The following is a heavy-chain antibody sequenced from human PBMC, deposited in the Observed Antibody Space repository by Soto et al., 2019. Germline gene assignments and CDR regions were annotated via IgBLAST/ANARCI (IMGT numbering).Heavy chain of an antibody. J-gene: IGHJ5*02. CDR2: IYPIESDA. CDR3: VRNGRSGGSSYSGWFDP. Sequence: GESLRIWCKASGDTFANYWIVWVRQMPGKGLELMGIIYPIESDARYSPSFQGQVIISADKSINTAYLRWSSLRASDTAIYYCVRNGRSGGSSYSGWFDPWGQGTMVTVSS. V-gene: IGHV5-51*01. D-gene: IGHD2-15*01. CDR1: GDTFANYW.